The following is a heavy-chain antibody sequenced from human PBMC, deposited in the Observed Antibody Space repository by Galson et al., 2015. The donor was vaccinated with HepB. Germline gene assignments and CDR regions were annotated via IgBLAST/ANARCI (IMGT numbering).Heavy chain of an antibody. J-gene: IGHJ4*02. Sequence: SLRLSCAASGFTFSSYAMHWVRQAPGKGLEWVAVISYDGSNKYYADSVKGRFTISRDNSKNTLYLQMNSLRAEDTAVYYCARGYYDSSGGFDYWGQGTLVTVSS. V-gene: IGHV3-30*04. D-gene: IGHD3-22*01. CDR3: ARGYYDSSGGFDY. CDR2: ISYDGSNK. CDR1: GFTFSSYA.